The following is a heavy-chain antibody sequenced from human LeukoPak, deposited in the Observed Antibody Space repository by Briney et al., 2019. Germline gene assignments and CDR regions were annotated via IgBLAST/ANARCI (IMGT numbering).Heavy chain of an antibody. D-gene: IGHD4-17*01. Sequence: GGSLRLSCAAPTFNFRTYWMTWVRQAPGKGLEWVAHIKQDGSEKYYVDSVKGRFTISRDNAKKSLYLQMDSLRDEDTAVYYCARDQGTTMTSYGFDMWGRGTMVTVSS. J-gene: IGHJ3*02. CDR2: IKQDGSEK. CDR1: TFNFRTYW. V-gene: IGHV3-7*01. CDR3: ARDQGTTMTSYGFDM.